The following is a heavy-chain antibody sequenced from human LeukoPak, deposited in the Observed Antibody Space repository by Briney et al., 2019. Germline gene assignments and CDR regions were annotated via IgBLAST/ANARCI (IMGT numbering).Heavy chain of an antibody. J-gene: IGHJ4*02. CDR2: IRYDGNNK. Sequence: GSLRLSCAVSGFTFSNYAMSWVRQAPGKGLNWVAFIRYDGNNKYYADSVKGRFTISRDNSKNMLYLEMNSLSTEDTAVYYCAKVRYCSGVNCYPDDNWGQGTLVTVSS. V-gene: IGHV3-30*02. CDR3: AKVRYCSGVNCYPDDN. D-gene: IGHD2-15*01. CDR1: GFTFSNYA.